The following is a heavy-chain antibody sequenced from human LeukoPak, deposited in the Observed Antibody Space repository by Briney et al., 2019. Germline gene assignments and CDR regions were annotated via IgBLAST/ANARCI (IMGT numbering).Heavy chain of an antibody. Sequence: ASVKVSCKASGYTFTSYYMHWVRQAPGQGLEWMGIINPSGGSTSYAQKFQGRVTVTRDTSTSTVHMELSGLRSEDTAVYYCARDHSSSWYRITGIDYWGQGTLVTVSS. CDR2: INPSGGST. V-gene: IGHV1-46*01. CDR1: GYTFTSYY. D-gene: IGHD6-13*01. J-gene: IGHJ4*02. CDR3: ARDHSSSWYRITGIDY.